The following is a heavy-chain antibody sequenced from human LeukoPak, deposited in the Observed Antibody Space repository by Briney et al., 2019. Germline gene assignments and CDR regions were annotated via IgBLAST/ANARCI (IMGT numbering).Heavy chain of an antibody. V-gene: IGHV1-46*02. CDR3: ARGGPYHGWDY. CDR1: GYNFNGDV. CDR2: IDPNGGST. D-gene: IGHD2-15*01. Sequence: GASVTVACKASGYNFNGDVLQWVRQAPGQGLEWVGRIDPNGGSTIYARNLQGRVTMTSDTSTSTVYMELSSLRSEDTAVYYCARGGPYHGWDYWGQGTLVTVSS. J-gene: IGHJ4*02.